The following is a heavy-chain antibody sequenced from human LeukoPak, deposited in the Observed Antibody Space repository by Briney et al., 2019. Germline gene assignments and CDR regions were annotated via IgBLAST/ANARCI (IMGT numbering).Heavy chain of an antibody. J-gene: IGHJ4*02. V-gene: IGHV3-64*01. CDR1: GFTFSSYA. CDR2: ISSNGGST. Sequence: GGSLRLSCAASGFTFSSYAMHWVRQAPGKGLEYVSAISSNGGSTYYANSVKGRFTISRDNSKNTLYLQMGSLRAEDMAVYYCARDGGGNPYYFDYWGQGTLVTVSS. CDR3: ARDGGGNPYYFDY. D-gene: IGHD2-15*01.